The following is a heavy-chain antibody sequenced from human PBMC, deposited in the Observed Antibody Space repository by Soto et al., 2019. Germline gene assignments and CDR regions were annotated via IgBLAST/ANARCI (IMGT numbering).Heavy chain of an antibody. CDR1: NGSISNFY. V-gene: IGHV4-4*07. CDR3: ARSSHKESWFDP. CDR2: IYASGSG. Sequence: QVQLQESGPGLVKPSETLSLSCNVSNGSISNFYWNWIRHPAGKGLEWIGRIYASGSGSYNPSLRSRVTMSVDTSKKQFSLRLNSVTAADTAVYYCARSSHKESWFDPWGQGTLVTVSS. J-gene: IGHJ5*02. D-gene: IGHD6-13*01.